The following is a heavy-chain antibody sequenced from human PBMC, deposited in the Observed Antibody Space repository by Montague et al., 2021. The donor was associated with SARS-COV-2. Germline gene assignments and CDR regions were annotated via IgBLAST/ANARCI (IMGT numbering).Heavy chain of an antibody. J-gene: IGHJ4*02. CDR3: ARAPIYRSSWYAYFDY. Sequence: SETLSLTCTVSSGSISNYYWSWIRQPPGKGLEWIGFISHTESTNYNPSLESRVSISIDTSKSQFSLRLTSVTAADTAMYFCARAPIYRSSWYAYFDYWGQGPLVTVSS. V-gene: IGHV4-59*01. CDR1: SGSISNYY. D-gene: IGHD6-13*01. CDR2: ISHTEST.